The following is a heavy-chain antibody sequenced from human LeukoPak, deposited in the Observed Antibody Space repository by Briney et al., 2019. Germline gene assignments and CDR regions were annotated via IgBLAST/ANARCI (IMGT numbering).Heavy chain of an antibody. J-gene: IGHJ4*02. CDR3: ARADGSS. Sequence: GSLRLSCAASGFTFSRYWMDWVRQAPGKGLVWVSRIKSDGSVTTYADSVKGRFTISRDNAKNTLYLQMNSLRAEDTAVYYCARADGSSWGQGTQVTVSS. D-gene: IGHD6-13*01. CDR1: GFTFSRYW. V-gene: IGHV3-74*01. CDR2: IKSDGSVT.